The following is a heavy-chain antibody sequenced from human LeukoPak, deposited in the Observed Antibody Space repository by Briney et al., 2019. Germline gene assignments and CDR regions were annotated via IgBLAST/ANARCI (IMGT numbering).Heavy chain of an antibody. Sequence: GASVKVSCKASGYTFTSYGISWVRQAPGQGLEWMGWISAYNGNTNYAQKFQGRVTITADESTSTAYMELSSLRSEDTAVYYCARTYDFWTGYYFDYWGQGTLVTVSS. D-gene: IGHD3-3*01. CDR3: ARTYDFWTGYYFDY. CDR1: GYTFTSYG. V-gene: IGHV1-18*01. J-gene: IGHJ4*02. CDR2: ISAYNGNT.